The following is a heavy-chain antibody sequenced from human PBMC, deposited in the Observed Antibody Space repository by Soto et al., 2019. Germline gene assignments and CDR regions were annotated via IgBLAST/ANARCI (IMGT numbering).Heavy chain of an antibody. CDR1: GLSLSTNGVG. D-gene: IGHD5-18*01. Sequence: QITLKESGPTLVKPTQTLTLTCSFSGLSLSTNGVGVGWIRQPPGKALELLALIYWDDDKRYRPSLKTRLTITKATTKNQMFHTLNTINPEDTATYYSAHKPYSYKWAVDYWGQEAMVTGSS. J-gene: IGHJ4*02. CDR2: IYWDDDK. CDR3: AHKPYSYKWAVDY. V-gene: IGHV2-5*02.